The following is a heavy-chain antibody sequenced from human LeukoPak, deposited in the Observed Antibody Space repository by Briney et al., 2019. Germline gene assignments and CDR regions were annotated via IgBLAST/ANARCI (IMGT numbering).Heavy chain of an antibody. D-gene: IGHD3-9*01. CDR2: INFIGRT. V-gene: IGHV4-39*01. CDR3: ARLTKGRYFDYIFAF. Sequence: SETLSLTCTVSGFSVSDPLSYWGWVRQPPGKGLEWIAEINFIGRTSYNSSLNSRVTMSVDTSENQFSLKMTSLTAADTAVYFCARLTKGRYFDYIFAFWGQGILVTVSS. J-gene: IGHJ4*02. CDR1: GFSVSDPLSY.